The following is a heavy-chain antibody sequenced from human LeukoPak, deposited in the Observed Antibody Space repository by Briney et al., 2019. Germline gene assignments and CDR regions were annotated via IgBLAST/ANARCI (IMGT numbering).Heavy chain of an antibody. V-gene: IGHV1-46*03. Sequence: ASVKVSCKASGYTFTSYYMHWVRQAPGQGLEWMGIINPSGGSTSYAQKFQGRVTMTRDTPTSTVYMELSSLRSEDTAVYYCARFGYVFPRYYYYGMYVWGQGTTVTVSS. D-gene: IGHD5-12*01. CDR3: ARFGYVFPRYYYYGMYV. J-gene: IGHJ6*02. CDR2: INPSGGST. CDR1: GYTFTSYY.